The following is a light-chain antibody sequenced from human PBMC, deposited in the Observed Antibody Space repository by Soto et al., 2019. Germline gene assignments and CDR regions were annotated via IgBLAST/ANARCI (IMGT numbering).Light chain of an antibody. J-gene: IGKJ1*01. Sequence: DIQMTQSPSTLSASVGDRVTITCRASQSISTWLAWYQQKPWKPPKLLIYKASTLKSGVPSRFSGSGSGTEFTLTISSLQPDDFATYYCQHYNSYSEAFGQGTKVDIK. CDR2: KAS. CDR3: QHYNSYSEA. V-gene: IGKV1-5*03. CDR1: QSISTW.